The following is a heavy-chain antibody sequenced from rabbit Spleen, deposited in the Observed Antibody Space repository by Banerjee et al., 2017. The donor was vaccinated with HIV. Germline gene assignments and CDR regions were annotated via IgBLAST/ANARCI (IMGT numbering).Heavy chain of an antibody. J-gene: IGHJ6*01. D-gene: IGHD7-1*01. Sequence: LQESGGGLVQPEGSLTLTCTASGFSFTSYWMCWVRQAPGKGLEWIGCIDSGDVGTYYASWAKGRITISKTSSTMDLQMTSLTAADTATYFCARDTGTSFSSYGMDLWGPGTLVTVS. CDR2: IDSGDVGT. CDR3: ARDTGTSFSSYGMDL. CDR1: GFSFTSYW. V-gene: IGHV1S45*01.